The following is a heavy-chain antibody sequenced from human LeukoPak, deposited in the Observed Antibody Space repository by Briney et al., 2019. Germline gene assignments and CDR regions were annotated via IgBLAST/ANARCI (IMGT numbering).Heavy chain of an antibody. CDR2: IYYSGST. CDR3: ASPGELPFDY. Sequence: TSETLSLTCTVSGGSISSSSYYWGWIRQPPGKGLEWIGRIYYSGSTYYNPSLKSRVTISVDTSKNQFSLKLSSVTAADTAVYYCASPGELPFDYWGQGTLVTVSS. CDR1: GGSISSSSYY. J-gene: IGHJ4*02. V-gene: IGHV4-39*01. D-gene: IGHD1-26*01.